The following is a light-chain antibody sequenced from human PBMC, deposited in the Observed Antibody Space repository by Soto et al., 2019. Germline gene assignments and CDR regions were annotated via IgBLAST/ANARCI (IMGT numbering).Light chain of an antibody. CDR2: ANN. Sequence: QSVLTQSPSVSGAPGPRVTISCSGSSSNIGAGYEVHWYQQLPGTAPKLLIYANNNRHSGVPDRFYGSKPGTSASLAIAGLQPVVEADYYCQSDDTILTVFGTGTKVTVL. CDR1: SSNIGAGYE. CDR3: QSDDTILTV. J-gene: IGLJ1*01. V-gene: IGLV1-40*01.